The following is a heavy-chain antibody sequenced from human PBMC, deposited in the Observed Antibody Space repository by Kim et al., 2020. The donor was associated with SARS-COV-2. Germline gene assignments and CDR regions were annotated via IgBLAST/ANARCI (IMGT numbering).Heavy chain of an antibody. Sequence: STGSSTIYCADSVKGRFTISRDNAKNSLYLQMNSLRDEDTAVYYCATDRTYWGQGTLVTVSS. CDR2: STGSSTI. CDR3: ATDRTY. V-gene: IGHV3-48*02. J-gene: IGHJ4*02.